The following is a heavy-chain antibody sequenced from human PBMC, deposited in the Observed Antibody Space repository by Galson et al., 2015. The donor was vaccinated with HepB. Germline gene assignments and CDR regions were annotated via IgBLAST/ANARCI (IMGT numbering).Heavy chain of an antibody. Sequence: SLRLSCAASGFTFSSYAMSWVRQAPGKGLEWVSGISGSGGSTYYADSVKGRFTISRDNSKNTLYLQMNSLRAEDTAIYYCAKGSGMATIPFDCWGQGTLVTVSS. J-gene: IGHJ4*02. CDR1: GFTFSSYA. CDR3: AKGSGMATIPFDC. V-gene: IGHV3-23*01. D-gene: IGHD5-24*01. CDR2: ISGSGGST.